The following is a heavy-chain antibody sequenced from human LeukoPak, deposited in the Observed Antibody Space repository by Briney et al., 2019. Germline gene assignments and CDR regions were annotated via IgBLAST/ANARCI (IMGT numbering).Heavy chain of an antibody. CDR3: ARDSRYDSRGNFR. V-gene: IGHV3-11*01. J-gene: IGHJ4*02. CDR2: ISSSGSTI. CDR1: GFTFSDYY. D-gene: IGHD3-22*01. Sequence: GGSLRLSSAASGFTFSDYYMSWIRRAPGNGLEWVSYISSSGSTIYYADSVKGRFTISRDNAKNSLYLQMNSLRAEDTAVYCCARDSRYDSRGNFRCGQGTLVTVSS.